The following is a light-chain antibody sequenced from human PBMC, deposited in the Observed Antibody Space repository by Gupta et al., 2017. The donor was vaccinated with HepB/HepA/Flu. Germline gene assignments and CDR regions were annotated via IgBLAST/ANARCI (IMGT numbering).Light chain of an antibody. CDR3: QQYNAWPWT. J-gene: IGKJ1*01. CDR1: QSVGTN. CDR2: GAS. Sequence: EIVMTQSPGTLSVSTGERATLSCRASQSVGTNLAWYQQRPGHAPRLLVYGASNRATGIPARFSGSGSGTEVTLTIRSLQSEDFAIYYCQQYNAWPWTFGQGTKVEIK. V-gene: IGKV3-15*01.